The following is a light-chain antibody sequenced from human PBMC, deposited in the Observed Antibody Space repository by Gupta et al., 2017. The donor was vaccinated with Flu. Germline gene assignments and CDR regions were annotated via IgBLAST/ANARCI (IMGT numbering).Light chain of an antibody. J-gene: IGKJ2*02. Sequence: DIQMTQSPSSLSASVGDRVTITCRTSQNIRSNLNWYQQSPGKAPKLLIYAASNLQSGVPSRFSGSESGTDFTLTITRLQPEDFATYYCQQSYRTPCTFGQGTKMEI. V-gene: IGKV1-39*01. CDR1: QNIRSN. CDR2: AAS. CDR3: QQSYRTPCT.